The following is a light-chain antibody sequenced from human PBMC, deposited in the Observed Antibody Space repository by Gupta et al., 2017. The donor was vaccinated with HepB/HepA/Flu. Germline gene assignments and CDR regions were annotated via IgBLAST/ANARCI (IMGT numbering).Light chain of an antibody. V-gene: IGKV1-39*01. CDR2: TAS. Sequence: DIQMTQSPSSLSASVVDRVTITCRTSQSISSYLNWYQQQPGKAPQLLIYTASRLKSGVPWRFSGSGARTVFTLTISRLQPEVSVTYFCQHSYCTPRTFGQGTKVEIK. J-gene: IGKJ1*01. CDR1: QSISSY. CDR3: QHSYCTPRT.